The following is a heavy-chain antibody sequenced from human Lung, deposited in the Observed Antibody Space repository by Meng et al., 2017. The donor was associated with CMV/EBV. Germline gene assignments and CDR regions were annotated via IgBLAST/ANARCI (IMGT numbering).Heavy chain of an antibody. Sequence: QVQLVGSGGGGVQPGRSLGLSVAASGFTITAYPMHWVRQVPGKGLEWVTVDGNNKYYADSVKDRFTISRDNSRNTLDLQMDSLRTEDTAIYYCARENLELQGTVDYWGQGTLVTVSS. CDR1: GFTITAYP. CDR2: DGNNK. J-gene: IGHJ4*02. V-gene: IGHV3-30*03. CDR3: ARENLELQGTVDY. D-gene: IGHD1-7*01.